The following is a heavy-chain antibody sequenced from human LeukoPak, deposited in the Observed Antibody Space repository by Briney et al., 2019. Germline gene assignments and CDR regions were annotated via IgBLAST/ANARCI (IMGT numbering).Heavy chain of an antibody. D-gene: IGHD1-26*01. V-gene: IGHV4-30-2*01. J-gene: IGHJ3*02. CDR2: IYHSGST. Sequence: SETLSLTCTVSGGSISSGGYYWSWIRQPPGKGLEWIGYIYHSGSTYYNPSLKSRVTISVDRSKNQFSLKLSSVTAADTAVYYFAKKLGGANAPPAFDNRGQGTMVTVPS. CDR1: GGSISSGGYY. CDR3: AKKLGGANAPPAFDN.